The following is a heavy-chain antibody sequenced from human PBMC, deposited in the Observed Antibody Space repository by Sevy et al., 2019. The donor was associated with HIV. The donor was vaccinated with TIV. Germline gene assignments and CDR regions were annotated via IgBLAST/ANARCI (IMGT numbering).Heavy chain of an antibody. J-gene: IGHJ6*03. CDR3: ARDDYYDSSGYPYYYYYYMDV. V-gene: IGHV3-21*01. Sequence: GGSLRLSCAASGFTFSSYSMNWVRQAPGKGLEWVSSISSGSSYIYYADSVKGRFTISRDNAKNSLYLQMNSLRAEDTAVYYCARDDYYDSSGYPYYYYYYMDVWGKGTTVTVSS. CDR1: GFTFSSYS. CDR2: ISSGSSYI. D-gene: IGHD3-22*01.